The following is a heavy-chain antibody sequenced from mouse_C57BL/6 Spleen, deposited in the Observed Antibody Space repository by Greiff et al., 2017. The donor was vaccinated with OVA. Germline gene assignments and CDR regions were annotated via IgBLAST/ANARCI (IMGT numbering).Heavy chain of an antibody. CDR2: ISYSGST. V-gene: IGHV3-1*01. CDR3: ASGGYYGSSWFAY. D-gene: IGHD1-1*01. CDR1: GYSITSGYD. J-gene: IGHJ3*01. Sequence: VQLKESGPGMVKPSQSLSLTCTVTGYSITSGYDWHWIRHFPGNKLEWMGYISYSGSTNYNPSLKSRISITHDTSKNHFFLKLNSVTTEDTATYYCASGGYYGSSWFAYWGQGTLVTVSA.